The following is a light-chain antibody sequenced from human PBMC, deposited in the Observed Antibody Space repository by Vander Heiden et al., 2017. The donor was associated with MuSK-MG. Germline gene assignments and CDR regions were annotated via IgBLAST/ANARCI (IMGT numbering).Light chain of an antibody. V-gene: IGLV3-25*03. CDR3: QSGDNSGTFVV. J-gene: IGLJ3*02. Sequence: SYDLTQPPSESVSPGQTARITCSGDALPKQYAHWYQQKPGQAPLLVIYQDTERPSGNPERFSGSASGTTVTLTISGVEAEDEADYYCQSGDNSGTFVVFGGGTKLTVL. CDR1: ALPKQY. CDR2: QDT.